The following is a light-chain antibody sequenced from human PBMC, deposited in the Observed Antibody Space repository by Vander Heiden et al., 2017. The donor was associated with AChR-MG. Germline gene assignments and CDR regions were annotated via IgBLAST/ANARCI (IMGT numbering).Light chain of an antibody. CDR2: KAS. CDR1: QSISSW. Sequence: DIQMTQSPSTLSASVGDRVTITCRASQSISSWLAWYQQKPGKAPKLLIYKASSLERGVPSRVSGSGSGTEFTLTISSLQPDDFATYYCQQYNSYSRMYTFGQGTKLEIK. V-gene: IGKV1-5*03. CDR3: QQYNSYSRMYT. J-gene: IGKJ2*01.